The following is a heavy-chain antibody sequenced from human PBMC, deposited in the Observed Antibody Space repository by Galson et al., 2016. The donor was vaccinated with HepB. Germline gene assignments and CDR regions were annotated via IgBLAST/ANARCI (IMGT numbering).Heavy chain of an antibody. CDR2: VHSSGST. Sequence: LSLTCTVSGGSISDYYWSWIRQPPGKGLEWIGNVHSSGSTNYKLSLKSRVTISLDTSRKQFSLKLNSVTAADTAVYYCARYPGEYGEWGVGFDLWGQGTMVTVSS. CDR1: GGSISDYY. V-gene: IGHV4-59*08. D-gene: IGHD3-16*01. CDR3: ARYPGEYGEWGVGFDL. J-gene: IGHJ3*01.